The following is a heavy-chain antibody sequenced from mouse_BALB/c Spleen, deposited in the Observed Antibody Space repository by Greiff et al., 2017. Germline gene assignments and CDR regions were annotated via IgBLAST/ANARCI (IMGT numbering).Heavy chain of an antibody. V-gene: IGHV6-6*02. CDR3: TRRWYPYAMDY. Sequence: EVQVVESGGGLVQPGGSMKLSCVASGFTFSNYWMNWVRQSPEKGLEWVAEIRLKSNNYATHYAESVKGRFTIPRDDSKSSVYLQMNNLRAEDTGIYYCTRRWYPYAMDYWGQGTSVTVSS. J-gene: IGHJ4*01. CDR1: GFTFSNYW. D-gene: IGHD1-1*02. CDR2: IRLKSNNYAT.